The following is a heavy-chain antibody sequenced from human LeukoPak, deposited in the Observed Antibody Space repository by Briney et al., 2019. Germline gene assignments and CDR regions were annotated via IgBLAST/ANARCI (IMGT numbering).Heavy chain of an antibody. CDR2: ISWDGGST. CDR3: GRVGGRSVSAKGDAFDI. J-gene: IGHJ3*02. Sequence: GGSLRLSCAASGFTFDDYTMHWVRQAPGKGLEWVSLISWDGGSTYYADSVKGRFTISRDNSKNSLYLQMNSLRAEDTAMYYCGRVGGRSVSAKGDAFDIWGQGTMVTVSS. D-gene: IGHD3-10*01. CDR1: GFTFDDYT. V-gene: IGHV3-43*01.